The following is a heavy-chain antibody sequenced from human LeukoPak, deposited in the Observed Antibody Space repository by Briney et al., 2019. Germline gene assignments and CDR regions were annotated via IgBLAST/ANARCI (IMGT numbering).Heavy chain of an antibody. CDR3: ARVRDGYNLAYYFDY. J-gene: IGHJ4*02. V-gene: IGHV1-69*05. D-gene: IGHD5-24*01. CDR2: IIPIFGTA. Sequence: SVKVSCKASGGSVSSYAISWVRQAPGQGLEWMGGIIPIFGTANNAQKFHGRVTIITDESTNTPYMELISRRSEDTAVYYCARVRDGYNLAYYFDYWGQGTLVTVSS. CDR1: GGSVSSYA.